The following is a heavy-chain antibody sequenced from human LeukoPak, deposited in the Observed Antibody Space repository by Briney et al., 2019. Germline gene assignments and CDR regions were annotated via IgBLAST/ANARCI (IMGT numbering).Heavy chain of an antibody. Sequence: PSETLSLTCTVSGGSISSYYWSWIRQPPGKGLEWIGYIYYSGSTNYNPSLKSRVTISVDTSKNQFSLKLSSVTAADTAVYYCAREVHYYDSSGYPYGFDYWGQGTLVTVSS. V-gene: IGHV4-59*12. CDR3: AREVHYYDSSGYPYGFDY. CDR2: IYYSGST. D-gene: IGHD3-22*01. CDR1: GGSISSYY. J-gene: IGHJ4*02.